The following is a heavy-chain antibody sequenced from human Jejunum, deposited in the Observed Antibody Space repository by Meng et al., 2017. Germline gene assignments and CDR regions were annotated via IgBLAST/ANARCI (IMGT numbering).Heavy chain of an antibody. Sequence: QVQLVQSGAEVKTPGASVKVSCKASGYTFTGYDINWVRQATGQGLEWMGWMNPNSVTTGYAQKLQGRVTLTWDTSISTAYMELSSLRSDDTAVYYCARSRGALANCDYWGQGTLVTVSS. D-gene: IGHD1-26*01. CDR2: MNPNSVTT. CDR1: GYTFTGYD. J-gene: IGHJ4*02. V-gene: IGHV1-8*01. CDR3: ARSRGALANCDY.